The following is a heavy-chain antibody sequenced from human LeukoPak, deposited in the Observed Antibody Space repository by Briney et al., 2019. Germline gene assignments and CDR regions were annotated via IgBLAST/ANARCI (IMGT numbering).Heavy chain of an antibody. Sequence: GGSLRLSCAASGFTFSSYSMNWVRQAPGKGLEWVSSISSSSSYIYYADSLKGRFTISRDNAKNSLYLQMNSLRAEDTAVYYCARDFDYYDDSGYQTYYFDYWGQGTLVTVSS. J-gene: IGHJ4*02. CDR2: ISSSSSYI. CDR1: GFTFSSYS. V-gene: IGHV3-21*04. CDR3: ARDFDYYDDSGYQTYYFDY. D-gene: IGHD3-22*01.